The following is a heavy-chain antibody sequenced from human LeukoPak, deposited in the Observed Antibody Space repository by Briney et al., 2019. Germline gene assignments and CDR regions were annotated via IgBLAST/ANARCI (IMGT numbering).Heavy chain of an antibody. Sequence: SETLSLICAVYGGSFSGYYWSWIRQPPGKGLEWIGEINHSGSTNYNPSLKSRVTISVDTSKNQFSLKLSSVTAADTAVYYCARGRSREDVWGKGTTVTVSS. V-gene: IGHV4-34*01. CDR1: GGSFSGYY. D-gene: IGHD1-14*01. CDR3: ARGRSREDV. CDR2: INHSGST. J-gene: IGHJ6*04.